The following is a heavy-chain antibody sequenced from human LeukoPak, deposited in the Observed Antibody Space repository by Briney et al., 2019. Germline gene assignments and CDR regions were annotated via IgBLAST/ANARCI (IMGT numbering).Heavy chain of an antibody. CDR1: GGSIISSDYH. V-gene: IGHV4-39*01. CDR3: ARHCCSGPAKRVFDI. CDR2: ISYSGNT. Sequence: SETLSLTCTVSGGSIISSDYHWVWVRQPPGKGLEWIGTISYSGNTDYNPSLRSRVTISVDTSNNQFYLRLGSVTPADTAVYHCARHCCSGPAKRVFDIWGQGTMVTVSS. D-gene: IGHD2-15*01. J-gene: IGHJ3*02.